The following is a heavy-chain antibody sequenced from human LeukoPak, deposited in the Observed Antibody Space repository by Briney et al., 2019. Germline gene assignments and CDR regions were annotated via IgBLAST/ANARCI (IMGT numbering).Heavy chain of an antibody. CDR3: ASRAGSSSWYSYFRH. CDR2: IRYDGSNK. D-gene: IGHD6-13*01. CDR1: GFTFSSYG. J-gene: IGHJ1*01. Sequence: GGSLRLSCAASGFTFSSYGMHWVRQAPGKGLEWVAFIRYDGSNKYYADSVKGRFTISRDNSKNTLYLQMNSLRAEDTAVYYCASRAGSSSWYSYFRHWGQGTLVTVSS. V-gene: IGHV3-30*02.